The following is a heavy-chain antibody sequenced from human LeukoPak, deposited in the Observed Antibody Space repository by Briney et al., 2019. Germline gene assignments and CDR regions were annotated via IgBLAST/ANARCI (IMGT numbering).Heavy chain of an antibody. CDR3: ARDQGYTYGSAYHFDY. J-gene: IGHJ4*02. D-gene: IGHD5-18*01. CDR2: INSNTGGT. Sequence: ASVKVSCKTSGYTFTAYYMHWVRQAPGQGLEWMGWINSNTGGTGYAQKLQGRVTLTRDTSITTAYMELSSLTFDDTAIYYCARDQGYTYGSAYHFDYWGQGTLVTVSS. CDR1: GYTFTAYY. V-gene: IGHV1-2*02.